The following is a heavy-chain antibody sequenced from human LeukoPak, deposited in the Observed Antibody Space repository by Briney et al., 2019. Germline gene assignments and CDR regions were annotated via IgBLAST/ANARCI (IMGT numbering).Heavy chain of an antibody. CDR1: GFTFSNYG. CDR2: IRYDGSSK. CDR3: AKAGNYGDYAYYFDY. Sequence: PGGSLRLSCAASGFTFSNYGMHWVRQAPGKGLEWVAFIRYDGSSKFYADSVKGRFTISRDNSKNTLYLQMDSLRAEDTAVYYCAKAGNYGDYAYYFDYWGQGTLVTVSS. D-gene: IGHD4-17*01. V-gene: IGHV3-30*02. J-gene: IGHJ4*02.